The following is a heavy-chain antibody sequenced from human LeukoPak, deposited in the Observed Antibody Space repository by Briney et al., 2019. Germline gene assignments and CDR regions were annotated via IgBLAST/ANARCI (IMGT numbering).Heavy chain of an antibody. D-gene: IGHD6-13*01. Sequence: PSETLSLTCTVSGGSISSTSHYWSWIRQSPGKGLEWIGSMHYSGYTYYNPSLKSRVTISVDTSKNQFSLKLSSVTAADTAVYYCARVSGIAAAVFDYWGQGTLVTVSS. CDR3: ARVSGIAAAVFDY. CDR2: MHYSGYT. V-gene: IGHV4-39*07. J-gene: IGHJ4*02. CDR1: GGSISSTSHY.